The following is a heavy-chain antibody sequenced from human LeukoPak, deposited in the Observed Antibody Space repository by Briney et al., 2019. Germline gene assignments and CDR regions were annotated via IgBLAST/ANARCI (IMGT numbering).Heavy chain of an antibody. CDR3: ARDRSGKRVGYYGMDV. V-gene: IGHV1-69*04. CDR2: IIPILGIA. CDR1: GGTFSSYA. D-gene: IGHD6-19*01. J-gene: IGHJ6*02. Sequence: SVEVSCKASGGTFSSYAISWVRQAPGQGLEWMGRIIPILGIANYAQKFQGRVTITADKSTSTAYMELSSLRSEDTAVYYCARDRSGKRVGYYGMDVWGQGTTVTVSS.